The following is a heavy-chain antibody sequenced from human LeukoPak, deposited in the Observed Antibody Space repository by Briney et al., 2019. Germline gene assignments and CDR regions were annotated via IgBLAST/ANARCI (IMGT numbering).Heavy chain of an antibody. V-gene: IGHV4-59*08. D-gene: IGHD3-10*01. CDR1: GGSISSYY. Sequence: SETLSLTCTVSGGSISSYYWTWIRQPPGKGLEWIGYVYDSGSTNYNPSLQSRVTISVDTSTSQFSLKLTSVTAADTAVYYCARRGGRGSSYWFDPWGQGTLVTVSS. J-gene: IGHJ5*02. CDR3: ARRGGRGSSYWFDP. CDR2: VYDSGST.